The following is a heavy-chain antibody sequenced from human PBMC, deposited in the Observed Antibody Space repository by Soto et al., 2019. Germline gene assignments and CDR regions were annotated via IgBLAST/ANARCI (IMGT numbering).Heavy chain of an antibody. CDR3: AHRLYDYVWGSYCQGGFDI. Sequence: SGPTLVNPTQTLRLTCTFSGFSLSTSGVGVGWIRQPPGKALEWLALIYWDDDKRYSPSLKSRLTITKDTSKNQVVLTMPNMEPVDTAAYYCAHRLYDYVWGSYCQGGFDIWGQGTMVTVSS. CDR1: GFSLSTSGVG. V-gene: IGHV2-5*02. D-gene: IGHD3-16*01. J-gene: IGHJ3*02. CDR2: IYWDDDK.